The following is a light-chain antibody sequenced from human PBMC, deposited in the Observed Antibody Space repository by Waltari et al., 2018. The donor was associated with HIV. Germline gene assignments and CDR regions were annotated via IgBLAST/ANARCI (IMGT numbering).Light chain of an antibody. CDR2: DVS. CDR3: SSYTSSSPVV. V-gene: IGLV2-14*03. Sequence: QSALTQHASVSGYPGQSITISCTGTSSDVGGYNYVSGYQQHPGKAPKPMIYDVSTRPSGVSNRFSGSKSCNTASLTISGLQAEDEADYYCSSYTSSSPVVFGGGTKLTVL. CDR1: SSDVGGYNY. J-gene: IGLJ2*01.